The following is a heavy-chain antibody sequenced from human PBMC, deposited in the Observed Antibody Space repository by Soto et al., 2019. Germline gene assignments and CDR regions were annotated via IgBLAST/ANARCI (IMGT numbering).Heavy chain of an antibody. D-gene: IGHD6-19*01. Sequence: QVQLVESGGGVVQPGRSLRLSCAASGFTFSSYGMHWVRQAPGKGLEWVAVIWYDGSNKYYADSVKGRFTISRDNSKNTLYLHMNSLRTEDTAVYYCARESAPSSGCYSSANYYGMDVWGQGTTVTVSS. CDR3: ARESAPSSGCYSSANYYGMDV. V-gene: IGHV3-33*01. CDR1: GFTFSSYG. CDR2: IWYDGSNK. J-gene: IGHJ6*02.